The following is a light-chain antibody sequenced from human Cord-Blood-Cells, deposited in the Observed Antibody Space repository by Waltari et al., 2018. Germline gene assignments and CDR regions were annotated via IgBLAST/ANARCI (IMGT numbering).Light chain of an antibody. CDR2: EVS. Sequence: QSALTQPPSASGSPGQSVTISCTGTSSDVGGYNYVSWYQQHPGKAPRLMIYEVSKRPSWVLDRFSGSKSGNKASLTVSGLQAEDEADYYCSSYAGSNNLGVFGGGTKLTVL. J-gene: IGLJ2*01. CDR3: SSYAGSNNLGV. CDR1: SSDVGGYNY. V-gene: IGLV2-8*01.